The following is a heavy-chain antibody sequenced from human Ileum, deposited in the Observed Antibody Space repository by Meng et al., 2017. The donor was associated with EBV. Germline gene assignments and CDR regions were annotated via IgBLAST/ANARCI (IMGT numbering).Heavy chain of an antibody. D-gene: IGHD2-15*01. V-gene: IGHV4-59*08. CDR1: GGSISSYY. J-gene: IGHJ4*02. CDR3: ARGGWSLDY. Sequence: QGQPPEPGQGLVKPSETLSRTCTVSGGSISSYYWSWIRQPPGKGLEWTGYIYYSGSTNYNPSLKSRVTISVDTSKNQFSLNLSSVTAADTAVYYCARGGWSLDYWGQGTLVTVSS. CDR2: IYYSGST.